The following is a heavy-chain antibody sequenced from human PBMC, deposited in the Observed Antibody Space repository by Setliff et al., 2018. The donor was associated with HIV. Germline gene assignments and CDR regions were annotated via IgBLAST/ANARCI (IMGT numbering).Heavy chain of an antibody. V-gene: IGHV1-8*03. CDR1: GYTFTSYD. D-gene: IGHD2-2*01. CDR2: MNPNSGNT. Sequence: ASVKVSCKASGYTFTSYDINWVRQATGQGLEWMGWMNPNSGNTGYAQKFQGRVTITRNTSRSTAYMELSSLRSEDTAVYYCARGHAVVVPAVYYYYYGMDVWGQGTTVTVSS. CDR3: ARGHAVVVPAVYYYYYGMDV. J-gene: IGHJ6*02.